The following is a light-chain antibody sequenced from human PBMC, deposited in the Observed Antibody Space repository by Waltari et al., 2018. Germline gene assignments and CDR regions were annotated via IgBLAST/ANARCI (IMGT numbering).Light chain of an antibody. Sequence: QSVLTQPPSVSGAPGQRVTISCSGRNSTVGINYVSWFQHVPGAAPRLLIYRNNQRPSGVPDRFSGSKSGSSASLAISGLRSEDDADYYCAAWDVSLRGIFGTGTRVTVL. CDR3: AAWDVSLRGI. V-gene: IGLV1-47*01. J-gene: IGLJ1*01. CDR2: RNN. CDR1: NSTVGINY.